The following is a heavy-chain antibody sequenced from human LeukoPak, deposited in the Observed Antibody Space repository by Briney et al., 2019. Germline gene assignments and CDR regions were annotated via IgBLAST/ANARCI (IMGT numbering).Heavy chain of an antibody. CDR1: GGSISSYS. CDR3: ARASSGSYYYFDY. J-gene: IGHJ4*02. D-gene: IGHD3-22*01. V-gene: IGHV4-4*07. CDR2: IYTSGST. Sequence: SETLSLTCTVSGGSISSYSWNWIRQPAGKGLEWIGRIYTSGSTNYNPSLKSRVTMSVDTSKNQFSLKLSPVTAADTAIYYCARASSGSYYYFDYWGQGTLVTVSS.